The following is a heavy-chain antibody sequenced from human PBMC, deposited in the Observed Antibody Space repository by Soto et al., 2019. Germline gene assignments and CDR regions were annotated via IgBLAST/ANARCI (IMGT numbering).Heavy chain of an antibody. V-gene: IGHV4-39*01. CDR2: IYYSGST. D-gene: IGHD6-13*01. CDR1: GGSISSSSYY. Sequence: PSETLSLTCTVSGGSISSSSYYWGWIRQPPGKGLEWIGSIYYSGSTYYNPSLKSRVTISVDTSKNQFSLKLSSVTAADTAVYYCARLKEGIANWFDPWGQGTLVTVSS. J-gene: IGHJ5*02. CDR3: ARLKEGIANWFDP.